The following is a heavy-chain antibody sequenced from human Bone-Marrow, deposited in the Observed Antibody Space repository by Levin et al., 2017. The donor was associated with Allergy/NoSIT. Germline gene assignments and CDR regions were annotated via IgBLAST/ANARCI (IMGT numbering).Heavy chain of an antibody. J-gene: IGHJ3*02. D-gene: IGHD1-26*01. Sequence: GESLKISCAASGFTFSSYAMNWVRQAPGKGLEWVSVISGSSTNVFYADSVKGRFTISRDNSKNTLYLQMNSLRAEDTAVYYCAKDTGIEGESRRAFDIWGQGTMVTVSS. V-gene: IGHV3-23*01. CDR2: ISGSSTNV. CDR3: AKDTGIEGESRRAFDI. CDR1: GFTFSSYA.